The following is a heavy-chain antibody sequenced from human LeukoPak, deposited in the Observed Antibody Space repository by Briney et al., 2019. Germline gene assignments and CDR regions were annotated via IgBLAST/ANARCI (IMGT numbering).Heavy chain of an antibody. CDR3: VRSRSGTYGWFEP. Sequence: SEALSLTCTVSGGSISSYYWSWIRQPAGKGLEWIGRIYTSGSTNYNPSLESRLTISVDTSKNQFSLKVSSVTAADTALYYCVRSRSGTYGWFEPWGQGTLVTVSS. CDR2: IYTSGST. V-gene: IGHV4-4*07. J-gene: IGHJ5*02. CDR1: GGSISSYY. D-gene: IGHD4-17*01.